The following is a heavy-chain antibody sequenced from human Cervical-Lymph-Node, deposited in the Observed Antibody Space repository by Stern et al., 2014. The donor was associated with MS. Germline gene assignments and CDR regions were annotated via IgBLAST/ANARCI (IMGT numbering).Heavy chain of an antibody. Sequence: QVQLVQSGAEVKTPGASVKVSCKASGYTFAGYHVQWVRQAPGPGLEWMGWILPKAGDTNYAQKLQGRVSMTGDTSISTAYMELSGLTFDDTATYYCARDRDFSSWGDFDYWGQGTLVTVSP. V-gene: IGHV1-2*02. D-gene: IGHD6-13*01. CDR2: ILPKAGDT. CDR3: ARDRDFSSWGDFDY. CDR1: GYTFAGYH. J-gene: IGHJ4*02.